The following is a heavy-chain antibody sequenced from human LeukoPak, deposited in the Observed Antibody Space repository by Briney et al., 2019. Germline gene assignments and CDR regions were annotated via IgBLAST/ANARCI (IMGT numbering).Heavy chain of an antibody. J-gene: IGHJ4*02. CDR2: IWYDGSDK. CDR3: ASGTDYYGSGGPDY. Sequence: PGGSLRLSCAASGFTFSNYGMHWVRLAPGKGLEWVAVIWYDGSDKYYADSVKGRFTISRDNSKNTLYLQMNSLRAEDTAVYYCASGTDYYGSGGPDYWGQGTLVTVSS. V-gene: IGHV3-33*01. CDR1: GFTFSNYG. D-gene: IGHD3-10*01.